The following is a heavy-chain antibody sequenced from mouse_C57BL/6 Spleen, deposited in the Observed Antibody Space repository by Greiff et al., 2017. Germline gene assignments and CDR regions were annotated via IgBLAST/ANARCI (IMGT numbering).Heavy chain of an antibody. CDR2: INPSNGGT. V-gene: IGHV1-53*01. CDR1: GYTFTSYW. CDR3: ARGYYGSWRYFDY. J-gene: IGHJ2*01. D-gene: IGHD1-1*01. Sequence: QAQLQQPGTELVKPGASVKLSCKASGYTFTSYWMPWVKQRPGQGLEWIGNINPSNGGTNYNEKFKSKATLTVDKSSSTAYMQLSSLTSEDSAVYYCARGYYGSWRYFDYWGQGTTLTVSS.